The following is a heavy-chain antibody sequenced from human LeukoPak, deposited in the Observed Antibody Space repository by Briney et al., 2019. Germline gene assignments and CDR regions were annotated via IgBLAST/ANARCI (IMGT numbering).Heavy chain of an antibody. Sequence: GGSLRLSCSASGFTFGIYEMAWVRQAPGKGLEWISYISNSGSAIYYADSMKGRFTISRDNTKNSLYLEMNSLRGEDTAVYYCARNGGSYPFFDYWGQGALVTVSS. CDR1: GFTFGIYE. V-gene: IGHV3-48*03. D-gene: IGHD1-26*01. CDR2: ISNSGSAI. CDR3: ARNGGSYPFFDY. J-gene: IGHJ4*02.